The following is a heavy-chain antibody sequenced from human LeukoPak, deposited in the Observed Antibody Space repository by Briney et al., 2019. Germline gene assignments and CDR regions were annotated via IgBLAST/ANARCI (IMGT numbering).Heavy chain of an antibody. D-gene: IGHD3-3*01. Sequence: SVKVSCKASGGTFSSYAISWVRQAPGQGLEWMGGIIPIFGTANYAQKFQGRVTITADESTSTAYMELSSLRSEDAAVYYCARATLYDFWSGYSYYYYMDVWGKGTTVTVSS. CDR2: IIPIFGTA. J-gene: IGHJ6*03. V-gene: IGHV1-69*13. CDR1: GGTFSSYA. CDR3: ARATLYDFWSGYSYYYYMDV.